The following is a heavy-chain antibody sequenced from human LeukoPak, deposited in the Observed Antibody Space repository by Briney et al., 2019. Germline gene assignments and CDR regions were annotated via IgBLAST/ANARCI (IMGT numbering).Heavy chain of an antibody. CDR2: INSGGTII. V-gene: IGHV3-48*03. J-gene: IGHJ4*02. D-gene: IGHD6-13*01. CDR3: ARDSSSWYGLAYYFDY. CDR1: GFTFSSNE. Sequence: PGGSLRLSCAASGFTFSSNEMNWVRQAPGKGLEWVSYINSGGTIIYYADSVKGRFTISRDNAKNSLYLQMNSLRAEDTAVYYCARDSSSWYGLAYYFDYWGQGTLVTVSS.